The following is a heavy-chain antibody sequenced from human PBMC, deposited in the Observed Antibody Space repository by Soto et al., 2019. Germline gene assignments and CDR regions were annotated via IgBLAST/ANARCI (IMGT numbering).Heavy chain of an antibody. CDR3: AKNMGINFYYYMEV. Sequence: GGSLRLSCAASGFTFSSFAMSWVRQAPGKGLEWVSSIIGSGDNPHYADSVTGRFTISRDNSKNTLYLQMTSPRAEDTNVYYCAKNMGINFYYYMEVWGKGTTVNVSS. CDR2: IIGSGDNP. D-gene: IGHD1-26*01. V-gene: IGHV3-23*01. CDR1: GFTFSSFA. J-gene: IGHJ6*03.